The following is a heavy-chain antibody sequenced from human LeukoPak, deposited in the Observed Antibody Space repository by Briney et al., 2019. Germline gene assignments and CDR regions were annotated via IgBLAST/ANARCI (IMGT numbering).Heavy chain of an antibody. CDR1: GFTFSSYG. CDR3: AREQFDP. Sequence: PGRSLRLSCAASGFTFSSYGMHWVRQAPGKGLEWVAVISHDGSKKYYVDSVKGRFTISRDNSKNTLYLQMNSLRAEDTAVYYCAREQFDPWGQGTLVTVSS. J-gene: IGHJ5*02. V-gene: IGHV3-30*03. CDR2: ISHDGSKK.